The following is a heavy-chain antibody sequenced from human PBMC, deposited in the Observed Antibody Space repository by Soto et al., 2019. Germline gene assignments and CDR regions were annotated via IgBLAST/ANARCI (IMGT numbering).Heavy chain of an antibody. J-gene: IGHJ3*02. Sequence: EVQLVESGGGLVQPGESLRLSCAASGFTFSSYWMHWVRQAPGKGLVWVSRINSDGTSTSYAGSVKGRFTISRDNAKNTLFLQVGSLRPEDTAVYYCATGDSDACDIWGQGTMVTVSS. CDR2: INSDGTST. D-gene: IGHD7-27*01. CDR1: GFTFSSYW. CDR3: ATGDSDACDI. V-gene: IGHV3-74*01.